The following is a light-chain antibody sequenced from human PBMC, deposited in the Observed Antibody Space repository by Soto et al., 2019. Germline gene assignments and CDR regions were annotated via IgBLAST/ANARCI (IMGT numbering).Light chain of an antibody. J-gene: IGKJ1*01. V-gene: IGKV1-5*01. Sequence: DIQITQSPSTLSASVGNIFTITCLASESISSWLAWYQQKPGKAPKLLIYDVSSLESGVPSRFSGSGSGTEFTLTISSLQPDDFATYYCQQYNSYPWTFGQGTKVDIK. CDR3: QQYNSYPWT. CDR2: DVS. CDR1: ESISSW.